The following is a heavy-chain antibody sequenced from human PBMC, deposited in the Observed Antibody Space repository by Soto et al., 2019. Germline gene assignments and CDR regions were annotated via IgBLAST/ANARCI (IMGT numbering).Heavy chain of an antibody. J-gene: IGHJ4*02. Sequence: GGSLRLSCAASGFTFSSYLMTWVRQAPGKGLEWVANIKQDGSEKYYVDSVKGRFAISRDNSKNTLYLQMNSLRAEDTAVYYCAKDALWAARPGFDYWGQGTLVTVSS. CDR3: AKDALWAARPGFDY. CDR1: GFTFSSYL. V-gene: IGHV3-7*03. D-gene: IGHD6-6*01. CDR2: IKQDGSEK.